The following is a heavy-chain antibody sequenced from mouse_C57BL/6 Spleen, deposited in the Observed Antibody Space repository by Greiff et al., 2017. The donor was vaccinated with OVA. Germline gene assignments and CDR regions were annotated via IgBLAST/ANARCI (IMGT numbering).Heavy chain of an antibody. Sequence: VQRVESGAELARPGASVKLSCKASGYTFTSYGISWVKQRTGQGLEWIGEIYPRSGNTYYNEKFKGKATLTADKSSSTAYMELRSLTSEDSAVYFCARKELSHRDYWGQGTTLTVSS. D-gene: IGHD3-2*02. CDR3: ARKELSHRDY. CDR2: IYPRSGNT. V-gene: IGHV1-81*01. CDR1: GYTFTSYG. J-gene: IGHJ2*01.